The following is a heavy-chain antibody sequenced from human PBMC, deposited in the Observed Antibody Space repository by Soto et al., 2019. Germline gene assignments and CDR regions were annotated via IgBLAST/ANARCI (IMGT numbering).Heavy chain of an antibody. D-gene: IGHD2-2*01. CDR1: GFTFTSYW. J-gene: IGHJ4*02. V-gene: IGHV5-51*01. Sequence: ESLKISCKGSGFTFTSYWIAWVRQMPGKGLEWMGIIYPGDSDSSYSPSFQGQVTISADKSINTAYLQWSSLKASDTDIYYCAKHEGYCITPTCYNFDYCRQGGLVTVSS. CDR2: IYPGDSDS. CDR3: AKHEGYCITPTCYNFDY.